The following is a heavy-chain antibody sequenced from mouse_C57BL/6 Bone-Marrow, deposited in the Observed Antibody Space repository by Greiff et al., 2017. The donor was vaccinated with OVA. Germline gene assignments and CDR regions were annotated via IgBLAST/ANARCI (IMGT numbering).Heavy chain of an antibody. CDR2: IDPENGDT. CDR1: GFNIKDDY. CDR3: TTVITTVVAKDWYFDV. Sequence: VHVKQSGAELVRPGASVKLSCTASGFNIKDDYMHWVKQRPEQGLEWIGWIDPENGDTEYASKFQGKATITADTSSNTAYLQLSSLTSEDTAVYYCTTVITTVVAKDWYFDVWGTGTTVTVSS. V-gene: IGHV14-4*01. D-gene: IGHD1-1*01. J-gene: IGHJ1*03.